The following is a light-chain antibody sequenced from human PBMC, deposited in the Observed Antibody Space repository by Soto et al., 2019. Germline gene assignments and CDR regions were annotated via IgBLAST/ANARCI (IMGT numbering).Light chain of an antibody. V-gene: IGLV1-51*01. Sequence: HYVLTLPPSVSAAPGQKLTISASGSSSNIGNNYVSWYQQLPGTAPKLLIYDNNKRPSGIPDRFSGSKSGTSATLGITGLQTGDEADYYCGTWDSSLSAGRVFGTGTKATVL. CDR2: DNN. CDR1: SSNIGNNY. J-gene: IGLJ1*01. CDR3: GTWDSSLSAGRV.